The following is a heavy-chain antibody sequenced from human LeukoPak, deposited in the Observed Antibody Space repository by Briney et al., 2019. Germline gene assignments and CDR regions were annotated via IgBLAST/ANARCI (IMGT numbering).Heavy chain of an antibody. Sequence: PGGSLRLSCAASGFTFSSYAMSWVREAPGKGLEWVSAISGSGGSTYYADSVKGRFTISRDNSKNTLYLKMSSLRAEDTAVYYCVKRVATIPWYWGQGTLVTVSS. CDR1: GFTFSSYA. V-gene: IGHV3-23*01. J-gene: IGHJ4*02. D-gene: IGHD5-12*01. CDR3: VKRVATIPWY. CDR2: ISGSGGST.